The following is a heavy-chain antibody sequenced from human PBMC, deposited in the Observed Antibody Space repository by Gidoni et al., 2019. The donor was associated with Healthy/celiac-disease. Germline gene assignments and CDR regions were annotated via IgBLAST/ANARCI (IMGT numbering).Heavy chain of an antibody. CDR3: ARNRRYYYYGMAV. Sequence: QVQLQQWGAGLWKPSETLSLTCAVYGGSFSGYYWSWIRQTPGKGLEWIGEINHSGSTNYNPSLKSRVTISVDTSKNQFSLKLSSVTAADTAVYYCARNRRYYYYGMAVWGQGTTVTVSS. J-gene: IGHJ6*02. CDR2: INHSGST. CDR1: GGSFSGYY. V-gene: IGHV4-34*01.